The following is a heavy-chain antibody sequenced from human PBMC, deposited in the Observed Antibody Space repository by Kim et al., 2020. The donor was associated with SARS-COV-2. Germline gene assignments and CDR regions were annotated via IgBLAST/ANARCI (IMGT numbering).Heavy chain of an antibody. CDR1: GYTFTDYY. J-gene: IGHJ5*02. CDR3: ATGRITGNTLGWFDP. Sequence: ASVKVSCKASGYTFTDYYMHWMRQAPGQGLEWVGRINPDSGGTDYAQKFQGRVTMTRDTSNSTAYLDLSGLRSDDTAVYYCATGRITGNTLGWFDPWGQGTLVPVSP. CDR2: INPDSGGT. V-gene: IGHV1-2*06. D-gene: IGHD1-20*01.